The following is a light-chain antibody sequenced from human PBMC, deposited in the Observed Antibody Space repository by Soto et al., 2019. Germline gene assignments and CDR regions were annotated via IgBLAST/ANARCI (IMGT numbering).Light chain of an antibody. J-gene: IGKJ1*01. CDR3: QQSYTNSWT. CDR2: AAS. CDR1: QSIATY. Sequence: IQMTQAPSSLSASVGDKVTIACRASQSIATYLNWYQQKPGKAPKLLIHAASNLQRGVPSRFSGGGSGTDFTLTISSLQPEDFTTYYCQQSYTNSWTFGQGTKVDIK. V-gene: IGKV1-39*01.